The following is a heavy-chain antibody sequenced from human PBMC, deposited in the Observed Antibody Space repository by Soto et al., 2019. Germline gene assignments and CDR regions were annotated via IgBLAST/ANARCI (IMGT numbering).Heavy chain of an antibody. CDR2: IYYSGSD. CDR1: GGCICSSKNY. D-gene: IGHD3-10*01. J-gene: IGHJ6*02. V-gene: IGHV4-39*01. Sequence: SVSLSLTCTVSGGCICSSKNYWGWIRKPPGKGLEWIGTIYYSGSDSSCPSLNGRISCSGASPNQQCFLKLRSLTAADTAVSYCPRRYSFSSGKYGVGVCDQRTMVIVSS. CDR3: PRRYSFSSGKYGVGV.